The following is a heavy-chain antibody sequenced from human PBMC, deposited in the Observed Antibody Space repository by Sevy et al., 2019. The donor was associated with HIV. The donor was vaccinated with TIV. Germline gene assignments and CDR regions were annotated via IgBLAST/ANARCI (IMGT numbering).Heavy chain of an antibody. V-gene: IGHV3-9*01. CDR1: GFTFDDYA. CDR3: AKGVAATLFSGAFDI. D-gene: IGHD2-15*01. CDR2: ISWNSGSI. Sequence: GGSLRLSCAASGFTFDDYAMHWVRQAPGKGLEWVSGISWNSGSIGYADSVKGRFTISRDNAKNSLYLQMNSLRAEDTALYYCAKGVAATLFSGAFDIWGQGTMVTVSS. J-gene: IGHJ3*02.